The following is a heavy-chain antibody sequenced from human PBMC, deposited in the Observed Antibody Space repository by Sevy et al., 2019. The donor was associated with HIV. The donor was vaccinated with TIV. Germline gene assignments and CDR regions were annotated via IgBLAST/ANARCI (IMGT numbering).Heavy chain of an antibody. Sequence: GESLKISCAASGFSFSSYSVSWVRQAPGKGLEWVASIGSSNSYIYYADSVKGRFTISRDNAKNSLYLQMNSLRAEDTAVYYCARDFPVGTTSTFDYWGQGTLVTVSS. V-gene: IGHV3-21*01. J-gene: IGHJ4*02. CDR3: ARDFPVGTTSTFDY. D-gene: IGHD1-26*01. CDR2: IGSSNSYI. CDR1: GFSFSSYS.